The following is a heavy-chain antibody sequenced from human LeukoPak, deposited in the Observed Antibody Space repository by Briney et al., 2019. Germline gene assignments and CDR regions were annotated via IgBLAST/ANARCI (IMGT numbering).Heavy chain of an antibody. J-gene: IGHJ3*02. CDR3: ARDSGTYYYDSRAAFDI. V-gene: IGHV4-59*02. Sequence: GSLRLSCAASGFTVSSNYMSWVRQAPGKGLEWIGYIYYSGSTNYNPSLKSRVTISVDTSKNQFSLKLSSVTAADTAVYYCARDSGTYYYDSRAAFDIWGQGTMVTVSS. CDR1: GFTVSSNY. D-gene: IGHD3-22*01. CDR2: IYYSGST.